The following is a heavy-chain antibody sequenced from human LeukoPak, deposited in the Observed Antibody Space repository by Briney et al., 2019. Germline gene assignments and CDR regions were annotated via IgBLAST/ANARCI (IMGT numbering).Heavy chain of an antibody. D-gene: IGHD3-22*01. CDR2: INPSGGST. CDR3: ARVMYYDTSGYYSFQH. Sequence: ASVKVSCKASGYTFTSYYMHWVRQAPGQGLEWMGIINPSGGSTSYAQKFQGRVTMTRDMSTSTVYMELSSLRSEDTAVYYCARVMYYDTSGYYSFQHWGQGALVTVSS. V-gene: IGHV1-46*01. J-gene: IGHJ1*01. CDR1: GYTFTSYY.